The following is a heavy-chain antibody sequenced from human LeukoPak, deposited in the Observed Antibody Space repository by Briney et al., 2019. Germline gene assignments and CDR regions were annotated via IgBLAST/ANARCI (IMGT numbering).Heavy chain of an antibody. Sequence: ASETLSLTCTVSGGSISSGSYYWSWIRQPAGKGLEWIGRIYTSGSTNYNPSLKSRVTISVDTSKNQFSLKLSSVTAADTAVYYCARGPAAALRGSRFSALAIWGQGTMVTVSS. CDR3: ARGPAAALRGSRFSALAI. CDR2: IYTSGST. J-gene: IGHJ3*02. CDR1: GGSISSGSYY. D-gene: IGHD1-26*01. V-gene: IGHV4-61*02.